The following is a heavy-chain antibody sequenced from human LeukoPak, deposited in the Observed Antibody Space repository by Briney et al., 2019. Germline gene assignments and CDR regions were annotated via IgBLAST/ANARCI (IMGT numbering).Heavy chain of an antibody. CDR1: GYTFTGYY. J-gene: IGHJ3*02. CDR2: INPNSGGT. V-gene: IGHV1-2*02. Sequence: ASVKVSCKASGYTFTGYYMHWVRQAPGQGLEWMGWINPNSGGTNFAQKLQGRVTMTTDTSTSTALMELRSLRSDDTAVYYCARGRIGTTGVHGFDIWGQGTMVTVSS. D-gene: IGHD1-1*01. CDR3: ARGRIGTTGVHGFDI.